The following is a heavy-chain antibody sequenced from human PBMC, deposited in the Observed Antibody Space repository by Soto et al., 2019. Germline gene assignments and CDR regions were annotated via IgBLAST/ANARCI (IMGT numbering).Heavy chain of an antibody. V-gene: IGHV3-33*01. J-gene: IGHJ5*02. Sequence: GGSLRLSCAASGFTFSSYGMHWVRQAPGKGLEWVAVIWYDGSNKYYADSVKGRFTISRDNSKNTLYLQMNSLRAKDTAVYYCARARTSSTSCYLGATCDLDPWGQGTLVTVSS. D-gene: IGHD2-2*01. CDR3: ARARTSSTSCYLGATCDLDP. CDR1: GFTFSSYG. CDR2: IWYDGSNK.